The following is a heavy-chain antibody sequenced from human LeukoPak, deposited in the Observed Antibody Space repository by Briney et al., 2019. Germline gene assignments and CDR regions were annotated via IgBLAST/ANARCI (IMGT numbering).Heavy chain of an antibody. V-gene: IGHV3-21*01. CDR2: ISSRGTYT. D-gene: IGHD1-26*01. J-gene: IGHJ4*02. CDR1: GFTFTSYA. Sequence: PGGSLRLSCAASGFTFTSYAMNWVRQAPGKGPVWVSSISSRGTYTSYADSLEGRFTISRDNAQNSLYLQMNSLRAEDTAVYYCSRGSHIVGDTASFDIWGQGTLVIVSP. CDR3: SRGSHIVGDTASFDI.